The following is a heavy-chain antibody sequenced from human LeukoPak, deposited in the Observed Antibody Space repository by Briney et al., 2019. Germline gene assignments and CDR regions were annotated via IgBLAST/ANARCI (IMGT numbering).Heavy chain of an antibody. CDR1: GFTFSSYA. CDR3: ARDWGTMIVGAFDI. CDR2: ISYDGSNK. J-gene: IGHJ3*02. Sequence: GGSLRLSCAASGFTFSSYAMHGVRQAPGKGLEWVAVISYDGSNKYYADSVKGRFTISRDNSKNTLYLQMNSLRAEDTAVYYCARDWGTMIVGAFDIWGQGTMVTVSS. V-gene: IGHV3-30-3*01. D-gene: IGHD3-22*01.